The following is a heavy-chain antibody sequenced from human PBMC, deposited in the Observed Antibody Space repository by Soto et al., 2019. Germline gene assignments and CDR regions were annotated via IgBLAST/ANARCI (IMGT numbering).Heavy chain of an antibody. Sequence: SETLSLTCTVSGGSISSGDYYWSWIRQPPGKGLEWIGYIYYSGSTYYNPSLKSRVTISVDTSKNQFSLKLSSVTAADTAVYYCARDLQYSRLFYGMDVWGQGTTVTVSS. CDR1: GGSISSGDYY. CDR2: IYYSGST. D-gene: IGHD6-13*01. V-gene: IGHV4-30-4*01. J-gene: IGHJ6*02. CDR3: ARDLQYSRLFYGMDV.